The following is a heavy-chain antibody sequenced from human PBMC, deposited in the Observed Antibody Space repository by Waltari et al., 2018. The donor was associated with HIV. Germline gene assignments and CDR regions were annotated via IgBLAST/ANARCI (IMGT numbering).Heavy chain of an antibody. Sequence: QVQLVQSGAEVKKPGASVKVSCKASGYTFTGYYMHWVRQAPGQGHEWMGWDNPNRGGTNYAQKVQGRVTMTRDTPISTAYMERSRLRSDDTAVYYCARDRTTGIAVAGTGWFDPWGQGTLVTVSS. D-gene: IGHD6-19*01. CDR2: DNPNRGGT. CDR3: ARDRTTGIAVAGTGWFDP. V-gene: IGHV1-2*02. CDR1: GYTFTGYY. J-gene: IGHJ5*02.